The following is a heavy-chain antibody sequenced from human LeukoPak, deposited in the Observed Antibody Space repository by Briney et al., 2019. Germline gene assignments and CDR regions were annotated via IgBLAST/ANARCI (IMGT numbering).Heavy chain of an antibody. J-gene: IGHJ4*02. V-gene: IGHV4-31*03. Sequence: PSQTLSLTCTVSSGSISSGGYYWSWIRRHPGKGLEWIGYIYYSGSTYYNPSLKSRVTISVDTSKNQFSLKLSSVTAADTAVYYCARDHYDSSGFDYWGQGTLVTVSS. D-gene: IGHD3-22*01. CDR3: ARDHYDSSGFDY. CDR2: IYYSGST. CDR1: SGSISSGGYY.